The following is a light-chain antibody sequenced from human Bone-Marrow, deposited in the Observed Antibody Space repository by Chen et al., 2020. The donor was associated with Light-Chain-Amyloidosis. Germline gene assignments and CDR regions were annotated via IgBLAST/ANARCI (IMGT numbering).Light chain of an antibody. CDR3: QQRSNWLYT. Sequence: EIVLRQSPATLSLSPGERATLSCRASQSVSSYLAWYQQKPGQAPRLLIYDASNRATGIPARFSGSGSGTDFTLTISSLEPEDFAVYYCQQRSNWLYTFGQGTRLEIQ. V-gene: IGKV3-11*01. J-gene: IGKJ2*01. CDR1: QSVSSY. CDR2: DAS.